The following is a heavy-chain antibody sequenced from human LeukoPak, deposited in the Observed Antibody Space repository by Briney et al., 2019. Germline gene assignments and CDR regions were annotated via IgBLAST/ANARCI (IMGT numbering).Heavy chain of an antibody. CDR3: ARADILPGYYAPDY. D-gene: IGHD3-9*01. CDR1: GFTFSDYS. V-gene: IGHV3-11*05. CDR2: ISGNSSYT. J-gene: IGHJ4*02. Sequence: GGSLRLSCAASGFTFSDYSMTWIRQAPGKGLEYISHISGNSSYTNYADSVKGRFTISRDNAKNSLSLQMKSLRAEDTAVYYCARADILPGYYAPDYWGQGTLVTVSS.